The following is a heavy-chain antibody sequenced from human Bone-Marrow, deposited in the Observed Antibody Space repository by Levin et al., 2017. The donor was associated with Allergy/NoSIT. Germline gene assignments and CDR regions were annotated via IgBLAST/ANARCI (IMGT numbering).Heavy chain of an antibody. CDR2: INTDGTTT. CDR3: ARWGAVGPTPVFDD. J-gene: IGHJ4*02. Sequence: GESLKISCAASRFSFSSHWMHWVRQAPGKGLAWVSYINTDGTTTFYADSVKGRFTISRDNAKNILNLQMNSLRAEDTAVYYCARWGAVGPTPVFDDWGRGTLVTVAS. V-gene: IGHV3-74*01. CDR1: RFSFSSHW. D-gene: IGHD1-26*01.